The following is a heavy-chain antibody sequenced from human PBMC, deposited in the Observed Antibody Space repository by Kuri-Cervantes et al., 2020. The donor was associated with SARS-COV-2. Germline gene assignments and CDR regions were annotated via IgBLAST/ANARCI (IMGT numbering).Heavy chain of an antibody. V-gene: IGHV6-1*01. J-gene: IGHJ4*02. CDR3: AREEIYCGGDCYYFDY. CDR2: TYYRSKWYN. D-gene: IGHD2-21*01. Sequence: SQTLSLTCAISGDSVPSNSAAWNWIRQSPSRGLEWLGRTYYRSKWYNDYAVSVKSRITINPDTSKNQFSLQLNSVTPEDTAVYYCAREEIYCGGDCYYFDYWGQGTLVTVSS. CDR1: GDSVPSNSAA.